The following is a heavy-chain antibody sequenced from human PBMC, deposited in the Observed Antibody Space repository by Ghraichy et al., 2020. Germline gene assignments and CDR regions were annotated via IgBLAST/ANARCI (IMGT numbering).Heavy chain of an antibody. J-gene: IGHJ4*02. D-gene: IGHD3-3*01. V-gene: IGHV3-23*01. CDR3: AKVSQDTIFGVAPFDY. CDR1: GFTFSTYA. CDR2: ISGSGGGI. Sequence: GESLNISCAASGFTFSTYAMSWVRQAPGKGLEWVSAISGSGGGIYYADSVKDRFTISGDNSKNTVFLQMNSLRAEDTAVYYCAKVSQDTIFGVAPFDYWGQGTLVTVSS.